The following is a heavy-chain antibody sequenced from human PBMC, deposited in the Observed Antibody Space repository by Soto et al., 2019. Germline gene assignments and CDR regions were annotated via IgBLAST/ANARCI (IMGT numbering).Heavy chain of an antibody. CDR1: GGTFSSYA. V-gene: IGHV1-69*01. D-gene: IGHD3-3*01. CDR3: ARVSGYYDAFDYYYGMDV. J-gene: IGHJ6*02. CDR2: IIPIFGTA. Sequence: QVQLVQSGAEVKKPGSSVKVSCKASGGTFSSYAISWVRQAPGQGLEWMGGIIPIFGTANYAQKFQGRVTITADESTSTAYMELSSLRSEDTAVYYCARVSGYYDAFDYYYGMDVWGQGTTVTVSS.